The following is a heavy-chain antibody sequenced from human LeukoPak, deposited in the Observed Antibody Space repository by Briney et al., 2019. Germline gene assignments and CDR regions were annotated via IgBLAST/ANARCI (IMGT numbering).Heavy chain of an antibody. CDR1: GGSISSGSYY. D-gene: IGHD3-10*01. Sequence: PSETLSLTCTVSGGSISSGSYYWSWIRQPAGKGLEWIGRIYTSGSTNYNPSLKSRVTISVDTSKNQFSLKLSSVTAADTAVYYCARDRYYYGSGSYFNWFDPWGQGTLVTVSS. V-gene: IGHV4-61*02. CDR2: IYTSGST. J-gene: IGHJ5*02. CDR3: ARDRYYYGSGSYFNWFDP.